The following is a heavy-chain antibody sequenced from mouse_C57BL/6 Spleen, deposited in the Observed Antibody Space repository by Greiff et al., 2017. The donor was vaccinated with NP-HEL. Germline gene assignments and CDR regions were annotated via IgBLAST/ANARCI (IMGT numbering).Heavy chain of an antibody. CDR1: GFTFSDAW. J-gene: IGHJ1*03. CDR3: TSYSNYPYWYFDV. D-gene: IGHD2-5*01. V-gene: IGHV6-6*01. Sequence: EVMLVESGGGLVQPGGSMKLSCAASGFTFSDAWMDWVRQSPEKGLEWVAEIRNKANNHATYYAESVKGRFTISRDDSKSSVYLQMNSLRAEDTGIYYCTSYSNYPYWYFDVWGTGTTVTVSS. CDR2: IRNKANNHAT.